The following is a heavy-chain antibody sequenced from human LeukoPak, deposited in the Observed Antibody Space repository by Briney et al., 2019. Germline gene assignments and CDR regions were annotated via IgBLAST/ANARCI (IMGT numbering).Heavy chain of an antibody. CDR1: GGSISSYY. D-gene: IGHD1-1*01. Sequence: SETLSLTCTVSGGSISSYYWSWIRQPPGKGLEWIGYIYYSGSTNYNLSLKSRVTISVDTSKNQFSLKLSSVTAADTAVYYCARDLGTKFDPWGQGTLVTVSS. CDR2: IYYSGST. V-gene: IGHV4-59*01. CDR3: ARDLGTKFDP. J-gene: IGHJ5*02.